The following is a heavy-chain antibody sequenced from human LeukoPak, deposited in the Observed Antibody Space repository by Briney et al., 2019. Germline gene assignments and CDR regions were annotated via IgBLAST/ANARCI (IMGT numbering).Heavy chain of an antibody. D-gene: IGHD4-17*01. J-gene: IGHJ4*02. CDR1: GFTFTIYS. Sequence: PGGSLRLSGAASGFTFTIYSMNWVRQAPGKGLEWVSYISSSGTTMYYADSVKGRFTISRDNAKNSLYLQMNSLRDEDTAVYYCARDIRGYGDFDCWGQGTLVTVSS. CDR3: ARDIRGYGDFDC. CDR2: ISSSGTTM. V-gene: IGHV3-48*02.